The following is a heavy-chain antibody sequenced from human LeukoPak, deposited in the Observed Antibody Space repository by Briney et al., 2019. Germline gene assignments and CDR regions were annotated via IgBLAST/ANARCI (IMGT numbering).Heavy chain of an antibody. CDR2: VHYSGST. J-gene: IGHJ5*02. Sequence: PSETLSLTCTVSGGSIRSTSYYWGWIRQPPGKGLEWLGSVHYSGSTYDNPSLKSRVTISVDTSKNQFSLKLISVTAADTAVYYCARRSTVAGRGRFHPSGQGTLVTVSS. D-gene: IGHD6-19*01. CDR1: GGSIRSTSYY. CDR3: ARRSTVAGRGRFHP. V-gene: IGHV4-39*01.